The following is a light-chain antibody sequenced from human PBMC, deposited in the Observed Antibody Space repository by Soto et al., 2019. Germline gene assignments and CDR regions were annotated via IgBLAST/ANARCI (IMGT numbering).Light chain of an antibody. Sequence: DIVMTQSPDSLAVSLGERATINCKSSQSVLYSSNNKNYLAWYQQKPEQPPKLLIYWASTRESGVPDRFSGSGSGTEFTLTISSLQAEDVAVYYCQQYYISPLTFGGGTKVEI. CDR2: WAS. CDR1: QSVLYSSNNKNY. J-gene: IGKJ4*01. V-gene: IGKV4-1*01. CDR3: QQYYISPLT.